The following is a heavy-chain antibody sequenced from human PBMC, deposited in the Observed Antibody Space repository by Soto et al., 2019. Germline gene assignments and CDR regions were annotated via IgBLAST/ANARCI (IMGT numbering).Heavy chain of an antibody. Sequence: SETLSLTCTLSGDSISSGDYYWICFRQSPGKGLEWIGYIYYCGRTNYNHSLKSRDTISVDTSSNQFSLKVSYVTVAEMALYFFASVSREFGSSVVLDVWGQGTTVTVSS. D-gene: IGHD3-10*01. CDR2: IYYCGRT. CDR1: GDSISSGDYY. CDR3: ASVSREFGSSVVLDV. V-gene: IGHV4-61*08. J-gene: IGHJ6*02.